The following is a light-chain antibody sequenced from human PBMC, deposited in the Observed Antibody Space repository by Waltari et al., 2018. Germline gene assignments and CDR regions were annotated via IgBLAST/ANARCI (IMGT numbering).Light chain of an antibody. CDR3: QQTYSTLSWT. J-gene: IGKJ1*01. CDR1: QSISNY. CDR2: AAS. Sequence: DIQMTQSPSSLSASVGDRVTITCRASQSISNYLKWYQQKPGKAPKLLIYAASSLQSGVPSRFSGSGSGTDFTLTISSLQPEDFATYYCQQTYSTLSWTFGQGTKVEIK. V-gene: IGKV1-39*01.